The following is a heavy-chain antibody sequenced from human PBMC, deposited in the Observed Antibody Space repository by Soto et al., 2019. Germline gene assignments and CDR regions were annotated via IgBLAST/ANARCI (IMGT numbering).Heavy chain of an antibody. D-gene: IGHD1-26*01. J-gene: IGHJ4*02. CDR1: GYTFNSYY. CDR3: ARGSVGATWAFDS. Sequence: ASVKVSCKASGYTFNSYYVHWVRQAPGQGLEWLGIINPSGGSTTYAQRFQGRVTMTTDTSTSTVYMELSSLRSEDTAVYYCARGSVGATWAFDSWGQGTLVTVSS. CDR2: INPSGGST. V-gene: IGHV1-46*02.